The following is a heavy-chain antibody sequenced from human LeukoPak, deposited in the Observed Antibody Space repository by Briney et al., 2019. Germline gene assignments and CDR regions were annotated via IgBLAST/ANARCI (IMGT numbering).Heavy chain of an antibody. CDR2: INPRDSDT. Sequence: GESLKISCRASGYSFTKYWIGWVRQMPGKGLEWMGIINPRDSDTRYSPSFQGQVTMSVDMSISIAYLQWSGLKASDTAMYYCARLGSGYGDYWGQGTLVTVSS. J-gene: IGHJ4*02. CDR3: ARLGSGYGDY. D-gene: IGHD3-22*01. CDR1: GYSFTKYW. V-gene: IGHV5-51*01.